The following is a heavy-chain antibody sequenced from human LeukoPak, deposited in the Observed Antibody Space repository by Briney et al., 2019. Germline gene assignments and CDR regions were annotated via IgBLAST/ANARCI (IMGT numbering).Heavy chain of an antibody. J-gene: IGHJ4*02. CDR2: IYTSGST. Sequence: SETLSLTCTVSGGSISSGSYYWSWIRQPAGKGLEWIGRIYTSGSTNYNPSLKSRVTISVDTSKNQFSLKLSSVTAADTAVYYCASGYSYGFADYWGQGTLVTVSS. V-gene: IGHV4-61*02. CDR1: GGSISSGSYY. CDR3: ASGYSYGFADY. D-gene: IGHD5-18*01.